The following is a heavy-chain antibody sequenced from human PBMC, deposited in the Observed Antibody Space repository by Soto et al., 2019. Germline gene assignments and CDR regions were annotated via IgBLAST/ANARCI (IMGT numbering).Heavy chain of an antibody. J-gene: IGHJ4*02. V-gene: IGHV1-18*01. D-gene: IGHD5-12*01. CDR1: GYTFTSYG. CDR2: ISAYNGNT. Sequence: QVQLVQSGAEVKKPGASVKVSCKASGYTFTSYGISWVRQAPGQGLEWMGWISAYNGNTNYAQKHQGRVNMTTDTSRSTAYMELRSLRSDDTAVYYYARDRVGYSGYDYRYWGQGTLVTVSS. CDR3: ARDRVGYSGYDYRY.